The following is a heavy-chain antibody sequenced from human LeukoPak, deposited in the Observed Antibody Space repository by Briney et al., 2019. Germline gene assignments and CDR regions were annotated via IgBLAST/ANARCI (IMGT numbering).Heavy chain of an antibody. Sequence: GGSLSLSCGASGLTVSTYYMIGVRQAPGEGVEGVSVIYSGGSTYYADSVKGRFTVSRDNSKNTLYLQMHSLRPEDTRMYFGGSTSYADSVTGRFTVSRDHSKNTLYLQMNSLRAEDTAMYYCARGLGYCTSTTCLLPFDYWGQGTLVTVSS. CDR2: IYSGGST. J-gene: IGHJ4*02. D-gene: IGHD3-10*01. CDR3: GSTSYADSVTGRFTVSRDHSKNTLYLQMNSLRAEDTAMYYCARGLGYCTSTTCLLPFDY. CDR1: GLTVSTYY. V-gene: IGHV3-53*01.